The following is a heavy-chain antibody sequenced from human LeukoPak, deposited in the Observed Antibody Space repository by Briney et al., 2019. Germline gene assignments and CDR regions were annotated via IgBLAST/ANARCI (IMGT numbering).Heavy chain of an antibody. Sequence: GESLKISCKGSGYSFTSYWIGWVRQMPGKGLEWMGIIYPGDSDTRYSPSFQGQVTISADKSISTAYLQWSSLKASDTAMYYCARRQYCSGGSCYSDPFDYWGQGTLVTVSS. CDR2: IYPGDSDT. CDR3: ARRQYCSGGSCYSDPFDY. V-gene: IGHV5-51*01. J-gene: IGHJ4*02. CDR1: GYSFTSYW. D-gene: IGHD2-15*01.